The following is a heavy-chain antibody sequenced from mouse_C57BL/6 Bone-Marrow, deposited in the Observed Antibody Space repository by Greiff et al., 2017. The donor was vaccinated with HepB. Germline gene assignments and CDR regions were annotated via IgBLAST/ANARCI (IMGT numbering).Heavy chain of an antibody. CDR1: GYTFTDYY. J-gene: IGHJ4*01. D-gene: IGHD1-1*01. CDR2: INPNNGGT. CDR3: ARDPYYYGSRGGAMDY. Sequence: VQLQQSGPELVKPGASVKISCKASGYTFTDYYMNWVKQSHGKSLEWIGDINPNNGGTSYNQKFTGKATLTVDKSSSTAYMELRSLTSEDSAVYYCARDPYYYGSRGGAMDYWGQGTSVTVSS. V-gene: IGHV1-26*01.